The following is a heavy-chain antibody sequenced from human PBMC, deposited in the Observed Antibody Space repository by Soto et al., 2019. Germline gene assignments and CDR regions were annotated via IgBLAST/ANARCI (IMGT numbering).Heavy chain of an antibody. D-gene: IGHD3-10*01. V-gene: IGHV3-30-3*01. Sequence: GGSLRLSCVASGFSFSRYAMHWVRQAPGKGLEWVAVISYDGGNKNYADSVKGRFTISRDNSKNTLYLQMNSLRAEDTAVYYCAREGYYYDSGIYSTIYYYYGMDVWGQGTTVTVSS. CDR3: AREGYYYDSGIYSTIYYYYGMDV. CDR2: ISYDGGNK. J-gene: IGHJ6*02. CDR1: GFSFSRYA.